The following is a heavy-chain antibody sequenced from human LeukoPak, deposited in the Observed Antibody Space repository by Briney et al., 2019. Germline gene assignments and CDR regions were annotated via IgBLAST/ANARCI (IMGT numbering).Heavy chain of an antibody. CDR2: ISYDGSNK. CDR1: GFTFSSYG. D-gene: IGHD3-22*01. Sequence: GGSLRLSCAASGFTFSSYGMHWVRQAPGKGLEWVAVISYDGSNKYYADSVKGRFTISRDNAKNSLYLQMNSLRAEDTAVYYCARDGIGDSSGYRSRRYAFDIGGQGTMVTVSS. CDR3: ARDGIGDSSGYRSRRYAFDI. V-gene: IGHV3-30*03. J-gene: IGHJ3*02.